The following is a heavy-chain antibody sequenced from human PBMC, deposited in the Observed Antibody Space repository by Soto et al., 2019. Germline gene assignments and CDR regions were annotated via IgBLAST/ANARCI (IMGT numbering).Heavy chain of an antibody. Sequence: GGSLRLSCAASGFTFSSYSMNWVRQAPGKGLEWVSSISSSSSYIYYADSVKGRFTISRDNAKNSLYLQMNSLRAEDTAVYYCARDKGYYGSGSYYWGQGTLVTVSS. J-gene: IGHJ4*02. CDR3: ARDKGYYGSGSYY. CDR2: ISSSSSYI. D-gene: IGHD3-10*01. CDR1: GFTFSSYS. V-gene: IGHV3-21*01.